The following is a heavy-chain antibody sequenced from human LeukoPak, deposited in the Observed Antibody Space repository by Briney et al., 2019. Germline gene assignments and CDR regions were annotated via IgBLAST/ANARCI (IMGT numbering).Heavy chain of an antibody. Sequence: GGSLRLSCAASGFTFSSYSMNWVRQAPGKGLEWVSSISISRTYIYYADSVKGRFTISRDNAKNSLYLQMNSLRAEDTAMYYCARDRYYGSGSWSGMDVWGQGTTVTASS. V-gene: IGHV3-21*01. CDR3: ARDRYYGSGSWSGMDV. CDR2: ISISRTYI. J-gene: IGHJ6*02. D-gene: IGHD3-10*01. CDR1: GFTFSSYS.